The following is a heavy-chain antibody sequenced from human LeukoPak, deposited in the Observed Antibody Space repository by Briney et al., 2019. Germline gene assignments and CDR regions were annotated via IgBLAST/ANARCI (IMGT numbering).Heavy chain of an antibody. Sequence: GGSLSLSCAASGFTFSSDDNTWGRQAPAHGKELVSAMSGSGGTTYYVDSVQGRFTISRDNSKYMRYLQRNCLRAEVTAVYYCARGTSSWLYYFDYWGQGTLVTVSS. CDR1: GFTFSSDD. CDR3: ARGTSSWLYYFDY. J-gene: IGHJ4*02. D-gene: IGHD6-13*01. V-gene: IGHV3-23*01. CDR2: MSGSGGTT.